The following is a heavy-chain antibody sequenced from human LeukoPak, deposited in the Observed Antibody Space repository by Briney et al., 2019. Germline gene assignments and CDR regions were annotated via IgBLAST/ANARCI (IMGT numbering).Heavy chain of an antibody. Sequence: GGSLRLSCAASGFTFSSYAMSWVRQAPGKGLEWVGFIRSKAYGGTTEYAASVKGRFTISRDDSKSIAYLQMNSLKAEDTAVYYCTRDHRFCSSTSCYDYYYMDVWGKGTTVTVSS. J-gene: IGHJ6*03. CDR3: TRDHRFCSSTSCYDYYYMDV. CDR2: IRSKAYGGTT. D-gene: IGHD2-2*01. CDR1: GFTFSSYA. V-gene: IGHV3-49*04.